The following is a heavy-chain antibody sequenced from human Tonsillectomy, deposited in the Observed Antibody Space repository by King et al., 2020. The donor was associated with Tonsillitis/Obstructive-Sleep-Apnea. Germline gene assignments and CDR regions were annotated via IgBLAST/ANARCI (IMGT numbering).Heavy chain of an antibody. CDR2: IWHDGSIK. CDR1: EFSFSNYG. CDR3: ARDSWSGTYYYMDV. D-gene: IGHD3-3*01. V-gene: IGHV3-33*01. Sequence: VQLVESGGGVVQPGRSLRLSCAASEFSFSNYGMHLVRQNPAKGLEGVAVIWHDGSIKYYTDSLKGRFTISRDNSKNTLYLQMTSLRAEDSAIYYCARDSWSGTYYYMDVWGKGTTVTVSS. J-gene: IGHJ6*03.